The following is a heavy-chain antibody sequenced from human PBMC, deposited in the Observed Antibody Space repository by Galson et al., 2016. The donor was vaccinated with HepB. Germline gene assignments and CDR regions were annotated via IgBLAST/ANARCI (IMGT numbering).Heavy chain of an antibody. Sequence: SLRLSCAASGFTFSSYSMNWVRQAPGKGLEWVSYISSSSSTIYYADSVKGRFTISRGNAKNSLYLQMNSLRDADTAVYYCARDLSSGWYSPYYYCDMDVWGQGTLVTVSS. J-gene: IGHJ6*02. D-gene: IGHD6-19*01. CDR1: GFTFSSYS. CDR2: ISSSSSTI. CDR3: ARDLSSGWYSPYYYCDMDV. V-gene: IGHV3-48*02.